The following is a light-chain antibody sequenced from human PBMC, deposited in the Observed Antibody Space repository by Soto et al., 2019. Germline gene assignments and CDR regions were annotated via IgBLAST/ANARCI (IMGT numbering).Light chain of an antibody. CDR1: SSNIGSNY. CDR2: RNN. V-gene: IGLV1-47*01. Sequence: QSVLTQPPSASGAPGQRVTISCSGSSSNIGSNYVYWYQQLPGTAPKLLIYRNNQRPSRVPDRFSGSKSGTSASLAISGLRFEDEADYYCAAWDDSLSGYVVFGGGTKLTVL. J-gene: IGLJ2*01. CDR3: AAWDDSLSGYVV.